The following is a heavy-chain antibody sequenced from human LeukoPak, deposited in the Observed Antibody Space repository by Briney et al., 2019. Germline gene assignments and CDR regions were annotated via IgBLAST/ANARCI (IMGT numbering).Heavy chain of an antibody. J-gene: IGHJ4*02. CDR2: IYYSGST. CDR3: ARDAAYCSGGSCYTDY. CDR1: GGSISSSNYY. D-gene: IGHD2-15*01. V-gene: IGHV4-39*07. Sequence: SETLSLTCTVSGGSISSSNYYWGWIRQPPGKGLEWIGNIYYSGSTYYNPSLKSRVTISVDTSKNQFSLKLSSVTAADTAVYYCARDAAYCSGGSCYTDYWGQGTLVTVSS.